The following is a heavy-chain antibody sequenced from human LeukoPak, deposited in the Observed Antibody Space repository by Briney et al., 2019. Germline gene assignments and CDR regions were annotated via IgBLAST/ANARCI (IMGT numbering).Heavy chain of an antibody. J-gene: IGHJ4*02. CDR2: IWYDGRNQ. CDR3: AREFSSWSPYFDY. CDR1: GFTFSSYG. Sequence: PGGSLRLSCAASGFTFSSYGMHWVRQAPGKGLEWVAIIWYDGRNQYYADSVTGRFIISRDNSKNTLYLQMNSLRAEDTAVYYCAREFSSWSPYFDYWGQGTLVTVSS. V-gene: IGHV3-33*01. D-gene: IGHD6-13*01.